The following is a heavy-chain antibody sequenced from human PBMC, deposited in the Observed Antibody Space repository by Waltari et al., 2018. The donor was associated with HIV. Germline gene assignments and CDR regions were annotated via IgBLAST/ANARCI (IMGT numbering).Heavy chain of an antibody. Sequence: QVQLMQSGAEVKKPGASVKVSCKASGYTFVSYYLHWLRQAPGKGLEWMRIIHPTSGSPNYAEKFQGRFIMTRDTSTNTVYMELSSLRPEDSAVYYCVRDKGRNGYDYWGQGTLVTVSS. CDR3: VRDKGRNGYDY. CDR1: GYTFVSYY. D-gene: IGHD5-18*01. J-gene: IGHJ4*02. CDR2: IHPTSGSP. V-gene: IGHV1-46*01.